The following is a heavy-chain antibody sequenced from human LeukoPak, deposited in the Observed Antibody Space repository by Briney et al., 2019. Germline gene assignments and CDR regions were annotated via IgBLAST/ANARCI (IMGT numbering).Heavy chain of an antibody. V-gene: IGHV3-23*01. J-gene: IGHJ6*03. Sequence: PGGSLRLSCAASGFTFSSYAMSWVRQAPGKGLEWVSAIIGSGGSTYYADSVEGRFTISRDNSKNTLYLQMNSLRAEDTAVYYCARGRAAAGSQPYYYYMDVWGKGTTVTVSS. CDR2: IIGSGGST. CDR1: GFTFSSYA. CDR3: ARGRAAAGSQPYYYYMDV. D-gene: IGHD6-13*01.